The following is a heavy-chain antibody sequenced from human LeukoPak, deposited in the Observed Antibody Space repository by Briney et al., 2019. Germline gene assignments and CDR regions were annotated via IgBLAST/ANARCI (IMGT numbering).Heavy chain of an antibody. V-gene: IGHV3-48*03. D-gene: IGHD4-11*01. J-gene: IGHJ5*02. CDR2: ISSSGSTI. CDR3: AKDPINYDYSPNWFDP. CDR1: GFTFSSYE. Sequence: GGSLRLSCAASGFTFSSYEMNWVRQAPGKGLEWVSYISSSGSTIYYADSVKGRFTISRDNAKNSLYLQMNSLRAEDTAVYYCAKDPINYDYSPNWFDPWGQGTLVTVSS.